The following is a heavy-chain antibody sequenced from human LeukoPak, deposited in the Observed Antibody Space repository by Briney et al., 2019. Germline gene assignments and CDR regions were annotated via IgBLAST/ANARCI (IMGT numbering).Heavy chain of an antibody. CDR1: GGSISSSSYY. J-gene: IGHJ6*03. CDR3: ARRRKGGESGPDYMDV. Sequence: SETLSLTCTASGGSISSSSYYWGWIRQPPGKGLEWIGSIYYSGSTYYSPSLKSRVTISVDTSKNQFSLKLSSVTAADTAVYYCARRRKGGESGPDYMDVWGKGTTVTVSS. CDR2: IYYSGST. D-gene: IGHD1-14*01. V-gene: IGHV4-39*01.